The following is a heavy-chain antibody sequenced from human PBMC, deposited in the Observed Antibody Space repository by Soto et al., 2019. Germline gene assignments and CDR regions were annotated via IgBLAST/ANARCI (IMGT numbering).Heavy chain of an antibody. D-gene: IGHD3-10*01. J-gene: IGHJ6*02. CDR1: GGSISSSSYY. V-gene: IGHV4-39*01. Sequence: SETLFLTCTVSGGSISSSSYYWGWIRKPPGKGLEWIGSIYYSGSTYYNPSLKSRVTISVDTSKNQFSLKLSSVTAADTAVYYCARQVGVMVRGAHYGMDVWGQGTTVTVS. CDR2: IYYSGST. CDR3: ARQVGVMVRGAHYGMDV.